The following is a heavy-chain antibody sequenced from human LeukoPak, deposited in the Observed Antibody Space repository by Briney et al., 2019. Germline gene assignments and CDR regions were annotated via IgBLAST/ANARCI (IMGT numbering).Heavy chain of an antibody. CDR3: ARRYYYDRSGYYEDY. CDR2: IYYTGTT. D-gene: IGHD3-22*01. Sequence: SETLSLTCTVSGGSISSYYWSWIRQPPGKGLEWIGYIYYTGTTNYNPSLKSRVTISVDTSKNQFSLKLSSVTAADTAVYYCARRYYYDRSGYYEDYWGQGTLVTVSS. V-gene: IGHV4-59*08. J-gene: IGHJ4*02. CDR1: GGSISSYY.